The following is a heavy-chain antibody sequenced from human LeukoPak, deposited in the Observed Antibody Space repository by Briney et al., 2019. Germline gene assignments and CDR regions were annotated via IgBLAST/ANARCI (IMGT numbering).Heavy chain of an antibody. CDR2: IIPIFGTA. CDR1: GGTFSIYA. Sequence: SVNVSCKASGGTFSIYAISWVRQAPGQGLEWMGGIIPIFGTANYAQKFQGRVTITADESTSTAYMELSSLRSEDTAVYYCARVQALRYFDWSPPTDYYGMDVWGQGTTVTVSS. CDR3: ARVQALRYFDWSPPTDYYGMDV. J-gene: IGHJ6*02. V-gene: IGHV1-69*13. D-gene: IGHD3-9*01.